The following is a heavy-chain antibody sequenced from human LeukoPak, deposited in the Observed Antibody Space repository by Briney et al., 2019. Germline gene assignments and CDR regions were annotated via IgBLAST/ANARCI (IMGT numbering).Heavy chain of an antibody. V-gene: IGHV3-74*01. J-gene: IGHJ4*02. CDR3: ARASANNYGLFDY. D-gene: IGHD5-18*01. CDR2: ISPDGSTT. Sequence: GGSLRLSCAASEFTLSGYWMHWVRQAPGKGRVWVSRISPDGSTTNYADSVRGRFTISRDNAKSTLYLQMSSLRADDTAVYYCARASANNYGLFDYWGQGTLVTVSS. CDR1: EFTLSGYW.